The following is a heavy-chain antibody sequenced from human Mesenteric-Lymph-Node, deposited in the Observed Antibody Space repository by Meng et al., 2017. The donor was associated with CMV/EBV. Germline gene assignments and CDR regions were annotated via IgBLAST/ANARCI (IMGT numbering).Heavy chain of an antibody. Sequence: SETLSLTCTVSGGSISSSSYYWGWIRQPPGKGLEWIGSIYYSGTTYYNPSLKSRVTISLDTSKNQFSLRLSSVTAADTAVYFCARRYYDLFDPWGQGTLVTVSS. CDR3: ARRYYDLFDP. J-gene: IGHJ5*02. CDR2: IYYSGTT. D-gene: IGHD3-3*01. CDR1: GGSISSSSYY. V-gene: IGHV4-39*07.